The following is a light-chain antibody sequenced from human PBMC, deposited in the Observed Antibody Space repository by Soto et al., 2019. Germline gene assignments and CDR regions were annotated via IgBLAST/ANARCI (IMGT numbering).Light chain of an antibody. CDR1: QGISSY. CDR2: AAS. J-gene: IGKJ3*01. V-gene: IGKV1-8*01. Sequence: AIRMTQSPSSLSASTGDRVTITCRASQGISSYLAWYQQKPGKAPKLLIYAASTLQSGVPSRFSGSGSGTDFTLTISCLQSEDFATYYCQQYYSYPLSFGPGTKVYSK. CDR3: QQYYSYPLS.